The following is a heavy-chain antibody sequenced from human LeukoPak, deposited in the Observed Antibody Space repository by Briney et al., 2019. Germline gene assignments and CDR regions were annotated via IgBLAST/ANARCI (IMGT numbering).Heavy chain of an antibody. D-gene: IGHD3-10*01. CDR2: ISFDGSNK. CDR3: ARDPVYQGSGSYWPVPDY. V-gene: IGHV3-30*03. J-gene: IGHJ4*02. Sequence: GGSLRLSCAASGFNFNSYGMHWVRQAPGKGLEWVAVISFDGSNKYYADSVKGRFTISRDNAKNSLYLQMNSLRAEDTAVYYCARDPVYQGSGSYWPVPDYWGQGTLVTVSS. CDR1: GFNFNSYG.